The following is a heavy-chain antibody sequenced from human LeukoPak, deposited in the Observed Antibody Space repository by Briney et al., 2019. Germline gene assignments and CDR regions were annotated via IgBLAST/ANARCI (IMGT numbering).Heavy chain of an antibody. V-gene: IGHV4-4*07. J-gene: IGHJ4*02. CDR2: MYTSGRT. CDR3: ARDTGYYFGSGNYLYYFDY. Sequence: PSETLSLTWTLFGGSISSYYWSCIRQPAGKGLEWIGRMYTSGRTIYKPSLKSPVTMSVGTYKHQFSLKLSSVTAADTAVYYCARDTGYYFGSGNYLYYFDYWGQGTLVTVSS. D-gene: IGHD3-10*01. CDR1: GGSISSYY.